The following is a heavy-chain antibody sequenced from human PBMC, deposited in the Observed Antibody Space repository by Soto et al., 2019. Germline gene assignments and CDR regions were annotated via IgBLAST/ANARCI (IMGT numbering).Heavy chain of an antibody. CDR3: AREPEDGVPGDY. CDR2: IIVSHDRP. D-gene: IGHD2-8*01. J-gene: IGHJ4*02. CDR1: GYTFTAHS. V-gene: IGHV1-3*01. Sequence: VQLVQSGTEVKEPGASVRVSCKASGYTFTAHSLHWARQAPGQGLEWMGWIIVSHDRPRYAPQFQGRLTFETDRIGTTAYMLLTHLTPEDTAVYFCAREPEDGVPGDYWGQGTPVVVSS.